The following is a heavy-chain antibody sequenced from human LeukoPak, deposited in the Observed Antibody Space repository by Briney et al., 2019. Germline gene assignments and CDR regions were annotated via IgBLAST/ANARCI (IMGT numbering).Heavy chain of an antibody. D-gene: IGHD3-22*01. CDR3: AKHRYDSSGYYFDY. Sequence: PGGSLRLSCAASGFTFSNYAMNWVRQAPGKGLEWVSFISGSGGSTHYADSVKGRFTISRDNSKNTLYLQMNSLRAEDTAVYYCAKHRYDSSGYYFDYWGQGTLVTVSS. CDR2: ISGSGGST. J-gene: IGHJ4*02. CDR1: GFTFSNYA. V-gene: IGHV3-23*01.